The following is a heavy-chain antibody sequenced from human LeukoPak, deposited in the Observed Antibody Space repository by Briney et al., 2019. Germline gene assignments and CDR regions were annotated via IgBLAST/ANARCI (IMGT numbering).Heavy chain of an antibody. D-gene: IGHD3-10*01. CDR3: ARGPMLRGVIIRRSKSGYFDY. Sequence: GGSLRLSCAASGFSVSSHYMSWVRQAPGKGLEWVSYISSSGSTIYYADSVKGRFTISRDNAKNSLYLQMNSLRAEDTALYYCARGPMLRGVIIRRSKSGYFDYWGQGSLVTVSS. CDR1: GFSVSSHY. CDR2: ISSSGSTI. V-gene: IGHV3-11*04. J-gene: IGHJ4*02.